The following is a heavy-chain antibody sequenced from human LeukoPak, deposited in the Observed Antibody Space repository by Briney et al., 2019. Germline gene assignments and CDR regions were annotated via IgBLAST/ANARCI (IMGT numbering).Heavy chain of an antibody. J-gene: IGHJ4*02. Sequence: GGSLRLSCAASGFTFSNAWMSWVRQAPGKGLEWVSAIRGDGATKFYADSVKGRFTVSRDNSKNTLYLQMNSLRAEDTAVYYCAKDQYRDYFRGADYWGQGTLVTVSS. D-gene: IGHD2/OR15-2a*01. CDR1: GFTFSNAW. V-gene: IGHV3-23*01. CDR2: IRGDGATK. CDR3: AKDQYRDYFRGADY.